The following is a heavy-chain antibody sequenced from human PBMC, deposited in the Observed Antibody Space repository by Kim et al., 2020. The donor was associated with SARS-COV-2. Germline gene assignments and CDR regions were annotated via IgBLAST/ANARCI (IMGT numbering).Heavy chain of an antibody. D-gene: IGHD2-2*01. CDR2: ISYSGNS. V-gene: IGHV4-31*03. J-gene: IGHJ4*02. CDR3: ARGQPLDY. CDR1: GGSIRSGGKF. Sequence: SETLSLTCSVSGGSIRSGGKFWTWIRQHPAKGLEGIGYISYSGNSHYSPSLRSRVSISLQTSENQFSLELTSVTAADTAVYYCARGQPLDYWGQGILVTVS.